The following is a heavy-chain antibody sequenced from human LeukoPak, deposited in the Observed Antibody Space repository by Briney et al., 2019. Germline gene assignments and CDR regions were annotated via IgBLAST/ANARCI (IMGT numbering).Heavy chain of an antibody. V-gene: IGHV4-39*02. Sequence: SETLSLTCTVSGGSISSSSYYWGWIRQPPGKGLEWIGSIYYSGSTYYNPSLKSRVTISVDTSKNQFSLKLSSVTAADTAVYYCARDEIAAAGTEVFDIWGQGTMVTVSS. CDR1: GGSISSSSYY. D-gene: IGHD6-13*01. CDR3: ARDEIAAAGTEVFDI. CDR2: IYYSGST. J-gene: IGHJ3*02.